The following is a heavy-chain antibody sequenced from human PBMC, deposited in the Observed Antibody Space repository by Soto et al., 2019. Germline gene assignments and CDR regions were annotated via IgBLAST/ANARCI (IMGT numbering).Heavy chain of an antibody. V-gene: IGHV3-7*01. J-gene: IGHJ3*02. CDR3: ARGHCSGGSCYSGLGAFDI. D-gene: IGHD2-15*01. CDR1: GFTFSSYW. CDR2: IKQDGSEK. Sequence: GGSLRLSCAASGFTFSSYWMSWVRQAPGKGLEWVANIKQDGSEKYYVDSVKGRFTISRDNAKNSLYLQMNSLRAEDTAVFYCARGHCSGGSCYSGLGAFDIWGQGTTVTVSS.